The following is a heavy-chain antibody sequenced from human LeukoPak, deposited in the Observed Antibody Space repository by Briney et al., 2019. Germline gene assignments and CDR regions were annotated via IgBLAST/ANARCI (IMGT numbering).Heavy chain of an antibody. J-gene: IGHJ4*02. V-gene: IGHV4-4*07. D-gene: IGHD3-22*01. CDR1: GGSISSYY. CDR2: IYSSGST. Sequence: SETLALTCTVSGGSISSYYWSWIRQPAGKGLEWIGRIYSSGSTNYNPSLKSRVTMSIDTSKNEFSLKLSSVTAADTAVYYCARGRGSSGFSSDYWGQGTLVTVSS. CDR3: ARGRGSSGFSSDY.